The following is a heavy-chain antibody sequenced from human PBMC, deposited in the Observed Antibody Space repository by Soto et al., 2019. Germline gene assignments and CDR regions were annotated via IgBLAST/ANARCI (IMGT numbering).Heavy chain of an antibody. V-gene: IGHV4-59*01. CDR1: GGSISSYY. CDR3: ARGGIAAAAPPDY. J-gene: IGHJ4*02. D-gene: IGHD6-13*01. Sequence: PSETLPLTCTVSGGSISSYYWSWIRPPPGTGLEWIGYIYYSGSTNYNPSLKSRVTISVDTSKNQFSLRLSSVTAADTAVYYCARGGIAAAAPPDYWGEGTLVTVS. CDR2: IYYSGST.